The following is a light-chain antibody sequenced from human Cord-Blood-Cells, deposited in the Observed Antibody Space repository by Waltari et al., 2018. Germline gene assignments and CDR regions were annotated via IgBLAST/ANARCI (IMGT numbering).Light chain of an antibody. CDR3: AAWDDSLNGWV. Sequence: QSVLTQPPSASATPGQRVTISCSGSSSNIGRNTVNWYPQLPGTAPKLLIYSNKQRPSGGPDRFSGSKSVTSASLAISWLQSEDEADYYCAAWDDSLNGWVFGGGTKLTVL. V-gene: IGLV1-44*01. CDR1: SSNIGRNT. CDR2: SNK. J-gene: IGLJ3*02.